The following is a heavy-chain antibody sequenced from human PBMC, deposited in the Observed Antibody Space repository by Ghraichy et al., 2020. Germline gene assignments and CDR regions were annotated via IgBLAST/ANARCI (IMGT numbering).Heavy chain of an antibody. CDR3: ARPMVRGVNPNYYYYGMDV. Sequence: SETLSLTCAVYGGSFSGYYWSWIRQPPGKGLEWIGEINHSGSTNYNPSLKSRVTISVDTSKNQFSLKLSSVTAADTAVYYCARPMVRGVNPNYYYYGMDVWGQGTTVTVSS. CDR2: INHSGST. J-gene: IGHJ6*02. CDR1: GGSFSGYY. V-gene: IGHV4-34*01. D-gene: IGHD3-10*01.